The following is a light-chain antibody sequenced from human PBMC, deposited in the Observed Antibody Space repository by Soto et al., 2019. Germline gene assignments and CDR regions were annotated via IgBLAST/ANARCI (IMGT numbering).Light chain of an antibody. V-gene: IGLV2-8*01. CDR2: EVI. J-gene: IGLJ2*01. CDR1: SSDVGGYNF. CDR3: SSYSGSDNFVV. Sequence: QSALTQPPSASGSPGQSVTISCAGTSSDVGGYNFVSWYQQHPGKVPKLMIYEVIKRPSGVPDRFSGSKSGNTASLTVSGLHAEDEADYYCSSYSGSDNFVVFGGGTQLT.